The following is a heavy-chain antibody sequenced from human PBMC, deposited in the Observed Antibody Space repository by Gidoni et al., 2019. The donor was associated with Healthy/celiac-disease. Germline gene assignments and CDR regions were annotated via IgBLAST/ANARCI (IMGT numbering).Heavy chain of an antibody. J-gene: IGHJ4*02. CDR1: GGSFSGYY. CDR3: ARGPDIGITSVRGVETPFDY. Sequence: QVQLPQWGAGLLKPSETLSLTFAVYGGSFSGYYWSWIRQPHGKGMEWIGEIHHSGSTKYNPSLKSRVTIAVETSKNQFSLKLSPVTAAEKAVYYWARGPDIGITSVRGVETPFDYWGQGTLVTVSS. V-gene: IGHV4-34*01. CDR2: IHHSGST. D-gene: IGHD3-10*01.